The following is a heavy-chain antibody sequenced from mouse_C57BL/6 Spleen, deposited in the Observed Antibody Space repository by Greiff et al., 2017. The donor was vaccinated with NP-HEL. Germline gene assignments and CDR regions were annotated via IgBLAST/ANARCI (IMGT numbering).Heavy chain of an antibody. J-gene: IGHJ2*01. D-gene: IGHD4-1*01. V-gene: IGHV3-1*01. CDR1: GYSITSGYD. CDR2: ISYSGST. Sequence: EVQLVESGPGMVKPSQSLSLTCTVTGYSITSGYDWHWIRHFPGNKLEWMGYISYSGSTNYNPSLKSRISITHDTSKNHFFLKLNSVTTEDTATYYCARANWDPYYFDYWGQGTTLTVSS. CDR3: ARANWDPYYFDY.